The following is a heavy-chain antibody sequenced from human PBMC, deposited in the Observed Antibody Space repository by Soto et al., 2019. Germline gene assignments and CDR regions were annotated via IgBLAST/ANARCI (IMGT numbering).Heavy chain of an antibody. CDR3: AREGTIRRNDY. J-gene: IGHJ4*02. CDR2: MNPNSGNT. D-gene: IGHD2-2*02. Sequence: ASVRVSCKASGYTFTSYDINWVRQATGQGLEWMGWMNPNSGNTGYAQKFQGRVTMTRNTSISTAYMELSSLRSEDMAVYYCAREGTIRRNDYWGQGTPVTVSS. V-gene: IGHV1-8*01. CDR1: GYTFTSYD.